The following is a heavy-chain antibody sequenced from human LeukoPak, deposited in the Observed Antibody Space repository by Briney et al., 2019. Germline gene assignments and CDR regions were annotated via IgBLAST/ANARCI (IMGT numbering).Heavy chain of an antibody. V-gene: IGHV3-30-3*01. CDR3: ARDGVSYGSGPSPDYGMDV. Sequence: GGSLRLSCAASGFTFSSYAMHWVRQAPGKGLEWVAVISYDGSNKYYADSVKGRFTISRDNSKNTLYLQMNSLRAEDTAVYYCARDGVSYGSGPSPDYGMDVWGQGTTVTVSS. CDR1: GFTFSSYA. J-gene: IGHJ6*02. D-gene: IGHD3-10*01. CDR2: ISYDGSNK.